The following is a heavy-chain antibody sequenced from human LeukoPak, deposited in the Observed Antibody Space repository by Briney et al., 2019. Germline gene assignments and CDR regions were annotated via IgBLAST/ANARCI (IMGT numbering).Heavy chain of an antibody. Sequence: GRSLRLSCAASGFTFSSYAMHWVRQAPGKGLEWVAVISYDGSNKYYADSVKGRFTISRDNSKNTLYLQMNSLRAEDTAVYYCASVSPVSRYYFDYWGQGTLVTVSS. J-gene: IGHJ4*02. CDR2: ISYDGSNK. CDR3: ASVSPVSRYYFDY. V-gene: IGHV3-30-3*01. D-gene: IGHD3-16*01. CDR1: GFTFSSYA.